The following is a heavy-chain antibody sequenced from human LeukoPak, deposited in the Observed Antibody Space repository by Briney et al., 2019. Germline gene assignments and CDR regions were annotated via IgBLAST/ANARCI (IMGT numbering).Heavy chain of an antibody. CDR2: IKQDGSEK. J-gene: IGHJ4*02. V-gene: IGHV3-7*01. Sequence: GGSLRLSCAVSGFTVSSNYLIWVRQAPGKGLEWVANIKQDGSEKYYVDSVKGRFTISRDNAKNSLYLQMNSLRAEDTAVYYCARFPFGDGLALDYWGQGTLVTVSS. D-gene: IGHD4-17*01. CDR1: GFTVSSNY. CDR3: ARFPFGDGLALDY.